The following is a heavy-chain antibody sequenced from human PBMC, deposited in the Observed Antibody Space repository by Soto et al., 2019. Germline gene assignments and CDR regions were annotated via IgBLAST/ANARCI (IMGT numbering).Heavy chain of an antibody. Sequence: SVKVSCKASGYTFTSYYMHWVRQAPGQGLEWMGIINPSGGSTSYAQKFQGRVTMTRDTSTSTVYMELSSLRSEDTAVYYCARASLVVAATFNDAFDIWAQGTMVTVSS. D-gene: IGHD2-15*01. J-gene: IGHJ3*02. CDR1: GYTFTSYY. CDR3: ARASLVVAATFNDAFDI. CDR2: INPSGGST. V-gene: IGHV1-46*03.